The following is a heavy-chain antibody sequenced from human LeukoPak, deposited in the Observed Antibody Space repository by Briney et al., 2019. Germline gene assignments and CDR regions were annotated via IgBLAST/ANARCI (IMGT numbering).Heavy chain of an antibody. CDR2: MYPSGST. Sequence: GSLRLSCAASRFTFSGYAMSWIRQAPGKGLEWIGYMYPSGSTHYSPSLRSRVTISVDTSKNRFSLKLSSVTAADTAVYYCARVYWGVVAATVLGWFDPWGQGTLVTVSS. CDR3: ARVYWGVVAATVLGWFDP. V-gene: IGHV4-59*01. CDR1: RFTFSGYA. J-gene: IGHJ5*02. D-gene: IGHD2-15*01.